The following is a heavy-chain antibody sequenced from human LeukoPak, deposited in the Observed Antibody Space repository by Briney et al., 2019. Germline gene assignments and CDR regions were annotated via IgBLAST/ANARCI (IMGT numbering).Heavy chain of an antibody. CDR1: GGSISSYY. CDR2: IYYSGST. CDR3: ARGQPGLGIQTWFDP. J-gene: IGHJ5*02. Sequence: SETLSLTCTVSGGSISSYYWSWIRQPPGKGLEWIGYIYYSGSTYYNPSLKSRVSISIDTSKNHFSLKLTSVTAADTAVYYCARGQPGLGIQTWFDPWGQGTLVTVSS. D-gene: IGHD7-27*01. V-gene: IGHV4-59*12.